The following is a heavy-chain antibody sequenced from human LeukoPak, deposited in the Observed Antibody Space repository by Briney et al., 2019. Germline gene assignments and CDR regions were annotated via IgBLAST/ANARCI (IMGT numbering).Heavy chain of an antibody. CDR2: IYYSGST. D-gene: IGHD3-22*01. CDR3: ARMMNRDYYDSSGYYPNDY. J-gene: IGHJ4*02. CDR1: GGSISSSSYY. Sequence: SETLSLTCTVSGGSISSSSYYWGWIRQPPGKGLEWIGSIYYSGSTYYNASLESRVTISVDTSKNQFSLKLSSVTAADTAVYYCARMMNRDYYDSSGYYPNDYWGQGTLVTVSS. V-gene: IGHV4-39*07.